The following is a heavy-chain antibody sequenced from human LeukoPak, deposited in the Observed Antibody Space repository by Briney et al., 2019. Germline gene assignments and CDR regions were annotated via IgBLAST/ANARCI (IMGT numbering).Heavy chain of an antibody. CDR2: ISSSSSTI. Sequence: GGSLRLSCAASGFTFSSYSMLWVRQAPGKGLEWVSYISSSSSTIYYADSVKGRFTIPRDNSKNTLYLQMNSLRAEDTAVYYCAKAPYYDILTGTIFDYWGQGTLVTVSS. J-gene: IGHJ4*02. V-gene: IGHV3-48*01. CDR1: GFTFSSYS. D-gene: IGHD3-9*01. CDR3: AKAPYYDILTGTIFDY.